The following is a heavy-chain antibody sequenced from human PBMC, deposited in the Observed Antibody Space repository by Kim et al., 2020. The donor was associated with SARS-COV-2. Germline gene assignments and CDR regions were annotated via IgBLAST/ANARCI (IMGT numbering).Heavy chain of an antibody. Sequence: KSRVTISVDTSKNQFSLKLSSVTAADTAGYYCARHGRGYSYGYRDHGMDVWGQGTTVTVSS. CDR3: ARHGRGYSYGYRDHGMDV. V-gene: IGHV4-39*01. J-gene: IGHJ6*02. D-gene: IGHD5-18*01.